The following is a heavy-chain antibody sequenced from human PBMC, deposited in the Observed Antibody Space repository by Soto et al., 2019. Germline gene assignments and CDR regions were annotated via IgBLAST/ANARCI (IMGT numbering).Heavy chain of an antibody. J-gene: IGHJ3*02. CDR1: GYTFTSYY. V-gene: IGHV1-46*01. CDR3: ARDMATYYYDSSGYYPDAFDI. Sequence: ASVKVSCKASGYTFTSYYMHWVRQAPGQGLEWMGIINPSGGSTSYAQKFQGRVTMTGDTSTSTVYMELSSLRSEDTAVYYCARDMATYYYDSSGYYPDAFDIWGQGTMVTVSS. D-gene: IGHD3-22*01. CDR2: INPSGGST.